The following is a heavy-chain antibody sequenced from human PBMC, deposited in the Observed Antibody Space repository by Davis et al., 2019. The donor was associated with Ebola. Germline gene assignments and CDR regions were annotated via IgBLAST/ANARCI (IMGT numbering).Heavy chain of an antibody. Sequence: GGSLRLSCAASGFTFDDYAMHWVRQAPGKGLEWVSGISWNSGSIGYADSVKGRFTISRDNAKNSLYLQMNSLRAEDTALYYCAKDTIAAAGGYFDYWGQGNLVTVSS. V-gene: IGHV3-9*01. J-gene: IGHJ4*02. CDR2: ISWNSGSI. CDR3: AKDTIAAAGGYFDY. D-gene: IGHD6-13*01. CDR1: GFTFDDYA.